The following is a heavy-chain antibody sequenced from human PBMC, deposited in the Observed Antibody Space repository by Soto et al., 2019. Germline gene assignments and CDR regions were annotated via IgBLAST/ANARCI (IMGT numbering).Heavy chain of an antibody. J-gene: IGHJ6*02. V-gene: IGHV3-74*01. CDR1: GFTFSTDW. CDR2: IKGDGSST. CDR3: ARGIRNYYGVDV. Sequence: GGSLRLSCAASGFTFSTDWMHWVRQAPGTGLEWVSRIKGDGSSTSYADSVKGRFTISRDNAKNTLYLQMNSLGAEDTAVYWCARGIRNYYGVDVWGQGTTVTVSS.